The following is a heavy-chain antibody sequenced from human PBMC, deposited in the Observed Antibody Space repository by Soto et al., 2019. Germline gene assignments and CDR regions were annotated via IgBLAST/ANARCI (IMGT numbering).Heavy chain of an antibody. CDR2: IYPDDSDT. CDR1: GYIFKSYW. CDR3: ARQTNQHLGGGVAFDI. V-gene: IGHV5-51*01. D-gene: IGHD3-16*01. Sequence: EVQLVQSGAEAKKSGESLKISCKAAGYIFKSYWIGWVRQMPGKGLEWMGIIYPDDSDTRYSPSFQGQVTISADKSITTAYRQWSSLKASDPAIYYCARQTNQHLGGGVAFDIWGQGTMVTVSS. J-gene: IGHJ3*02.